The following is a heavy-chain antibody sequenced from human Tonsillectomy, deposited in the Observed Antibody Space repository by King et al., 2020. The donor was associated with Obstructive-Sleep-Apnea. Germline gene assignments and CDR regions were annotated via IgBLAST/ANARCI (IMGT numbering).Heavy chain of an antibody. CDR1: GGSISSSSYY. CDR2: IYYSGST. CDR3: AIHFWSGYHTNWFDP. J-gene: IGHJ5*02. V-gene: IGHV4-39*07. Sequence: QLQESGPGLVKPSETLSLTCTVSGGSISSSSYYWGWIRQPPGKGLEWIGSIYYSGSTYYNPSLKSRVTISVDTSKNQFSLKLSSVTAADTAVYYFAIHFWSGYHTNWFDPWGQGTLVTVSS. D-gene: IGHD3-3*02.